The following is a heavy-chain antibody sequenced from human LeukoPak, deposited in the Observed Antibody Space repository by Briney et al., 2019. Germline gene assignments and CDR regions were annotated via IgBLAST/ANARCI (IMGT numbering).Heavy chain of an antibody. J-gene: IGHJ6*03. V-gene: IGHV1-8*03. Sequence: ASVKVSCKASGYTFTSYDINWVRQATGQGLEWMGWMNPNSGNTGYARKFQGRVTITRNTSISTAYMGLSSLRSEDTAVYYCAREYGDYDYVYYYYYMDVWGKGTTVTVSS. D-gene: IGHD4-17*01. CDR2: MNPNSGNT. CDR1: GYTFTSYD. CDR3: AREYGDYDYVYYYYYMDV.